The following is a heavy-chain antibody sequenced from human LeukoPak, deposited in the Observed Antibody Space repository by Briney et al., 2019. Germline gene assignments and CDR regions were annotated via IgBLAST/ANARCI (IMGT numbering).Heavy chain of an antibody. J-gene: IGHJ4*02. Sequence: ASVKVSCRASGHTFTGYYMHWVRQAPGQGLEWMGWINPDNGGTNYAQKFQGRVTMTRDMSISTAYMELSRLRSDDTAVYYCASDPSNSVYDYLYYFGYWGQGTLVTVSS. D-gene: IGHD5/OR15-5a*01. CDR1: GHTFTGYY. CDR2: INPDNGGT. V-gene: IGHV1-2*02. CDR3: ASDPSNSVYDYLYYFGY.